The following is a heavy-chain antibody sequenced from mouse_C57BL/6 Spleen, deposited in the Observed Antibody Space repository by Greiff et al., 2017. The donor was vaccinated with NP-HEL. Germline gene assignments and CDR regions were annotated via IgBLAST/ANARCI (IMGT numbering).Heavy chain of an antibody. J-gene: IGHJ2*01. D-gene: IGHD2-1*01. CDR1: GYTFTSYW. V-gene: IGHV1-7*01. CDR3: ARMWDGNYFDY. Sequence: VQLQQSGAELAKPGASVKLSCKASGYTFTSYWMHWVKQRPGQGLEWIGYINPSSGYTKYNQKFKDKDTLTADKSSSTAYMQLSSLTYEDSAVYYCARMWDGNYFDYWGQGTTLTVSS. CDR2: INPSSGYT.